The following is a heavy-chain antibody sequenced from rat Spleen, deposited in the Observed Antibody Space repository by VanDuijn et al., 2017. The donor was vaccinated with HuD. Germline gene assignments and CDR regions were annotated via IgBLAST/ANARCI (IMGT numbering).Heavy chain of an antibody. CDR2: ITNTGGST. Sequence: EVKLVESGGGLVQPGRSLKLSCVASGFTFNNYWMTWIRQAPGKGLEWVASITNTGGSTYYRDSVKGRFTISRDNAKSTLYLQMDSLRSEDTATYYCARHTPFNYGTVGDYWGQGVMVTVSS. V-gene: IGHV5-31*01. CDR1: GFTFNNYW. J-gene: IGHJ2*01. CDR3: ARHTPFNYGTVGDY. D-gene: IGHD1-11*01.